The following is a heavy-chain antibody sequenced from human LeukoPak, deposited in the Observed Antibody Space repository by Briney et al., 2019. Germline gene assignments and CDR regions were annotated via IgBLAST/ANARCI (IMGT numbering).Heavy chain of an antibody. Sequence: PGGSLRLSCAASGFTFSSYAMHWVRQAPGKGLEWVAVISYDGSNKYYADSVKGRFTISRDNSKNTLYLQMNSLRAEDTALYYCARGRGKNYYESGSYHEVFWFDSWGQGTLVTVSS. V-gene: IGHV3-30-3*01. CDR2: ISYDGSNK. CDR3: ARGRGKNYYESGSYHEVFWFDS. D-gene: IGHD3-10*01. J-gene: IGHJ5*01. CDR1: GFTFSSYA.